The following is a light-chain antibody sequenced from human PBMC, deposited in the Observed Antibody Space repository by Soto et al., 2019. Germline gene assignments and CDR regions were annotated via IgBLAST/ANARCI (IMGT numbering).Light chain of an antibody. V-gene: IGKV3-11*01. Sequence: EIVMTQSPATLSVSPGVRATLSCRASQSVGSSVAWYRQKPGQAPRLLIYDASNRATGIPARFSGSGSGTDFTLTISSLEPEDFAVYYCQQRSNWPPYTFGQGTKLEIK. CDR1: QSVGSS. CDR2: DAS. J-gene: IGKJ2*01. CDR3: QQRSNWPPYT.